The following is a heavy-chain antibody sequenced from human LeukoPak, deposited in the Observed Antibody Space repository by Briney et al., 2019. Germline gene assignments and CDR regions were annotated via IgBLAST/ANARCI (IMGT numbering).Heavy chain of an antibody. CDR1: GFTFTSYA. V-gene: IGHV3-23*01. Sequence: GGSLRLSCAASGFTFTSYAMSWDRQGPGKGLEWVSVISDSGGSTYYADSVKGRFTISRDNSKNTLYLQMNSLRADDTAVYYCAKRRWLGGIGVADPFDYWGQGTLVTVSS. CDR3: AKRRWLGGIGVADPFDY. J-gene: IGHJ4*02. D-gene: IGHD6-19*01. CDR2: ISDSGGST.